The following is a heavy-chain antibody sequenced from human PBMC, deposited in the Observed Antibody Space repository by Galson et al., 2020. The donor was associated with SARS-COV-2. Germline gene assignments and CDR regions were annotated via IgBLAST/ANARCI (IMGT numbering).Heavy chain of an antibody. V-gene: IGHV3-23*01. J-gene: IGHJ1*01. CDR2: ISGSGGST. CDR1: GFTFSSYA. D-gene: IGHD2-15*01. Sequence: GGSLRLSCAASGFTFSSYAMSWVRQAPGKELEWVSAISGSGGSTSYADSLKGRLTIPRDNSKNKLYLKMNSLIAEDTAVYYCASQAGLYCSGGSCYGPFQHWGQGTLVTVSS. CDR3: ASQAGLYCSGGSCYGPFQH.